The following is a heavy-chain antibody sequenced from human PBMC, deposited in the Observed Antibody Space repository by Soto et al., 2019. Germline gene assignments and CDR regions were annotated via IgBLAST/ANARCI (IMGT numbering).Heavy chain of an antibody. V-gene: IGHV4-34*01. CDR2: INHRGST. D-gene: IGHD4-4*01. CDR1: GGSFSGYY. Sequence: SETLSLTXAVSGGSFSGYYWSWIRRPPGKGLEWIGEINHRGSTNYNPSLKSRPTISVDTSKNQFSLKLSSVTAADTAVYYCARGRSNYVFFGWFDPWGQGTLGTLSS. CDR3: ARGRSNYVFFGWFDP. J-gene: IGHJ5*02.